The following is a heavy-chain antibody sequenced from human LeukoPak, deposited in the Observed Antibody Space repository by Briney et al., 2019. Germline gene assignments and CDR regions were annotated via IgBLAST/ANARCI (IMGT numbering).Heavy chain of an antibody. CDR3: ARLGLVVNDY. D-gene: IGHD2-15*01. V-gene: IGHV5-51*01. Sequence: GESLKISCKGSGYSFSSYWIGCVRQVPGKVLEWMGIIYPGDSDTGYSPSFQVQVTIAADKSISTAYLQWSSLKASDTAMYYCARLGLVVNDYWGQGTLVTVSS. J-gene: IGHJ4*02. CDR1: GYSFSSYW. CDR2: IYPGDSDT.